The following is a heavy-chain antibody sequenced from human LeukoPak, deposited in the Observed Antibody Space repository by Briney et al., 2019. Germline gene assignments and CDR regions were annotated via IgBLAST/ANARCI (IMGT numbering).Heavy chain of an antibody. J-gene: IGHJ4*02. CDR2: IWYDGSNK. V-gene: IGHV3-33*01. Sequence: GRSLRLSCAASGFTFSSYGMHWVRPAPGKGLEWVAVIWYDGSNKYYADSVKGRFTISRDNSKNTLYLQMNSLRAEDTAVYYCARARYCSSTSCYPPLDYWGQGTLVTVSS. CDR3: ARARYCSSTSCYPPLDY. CDR1: GFTFSSYG. D-gene: IGHD2-2*01.